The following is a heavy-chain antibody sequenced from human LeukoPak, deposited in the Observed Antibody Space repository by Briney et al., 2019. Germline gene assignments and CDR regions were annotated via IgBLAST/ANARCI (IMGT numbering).Heavy chain of an antibody. Sequence: GGSLRLSCAASGFTFSSYAMRWVRQAPGKGLEWVAVISYDGSNKYYADSVKGRFTISRDNAKNSLYLQMNSLRAEDTAVYYCAACIAGHGVYYYYMDVWGKGTTVTISS. D-gene: IGHD6-13*01. CDR3: AACIAGHGVYYYYMDV. CDR2: ISYDGSNK. V-gene: IGHV3-30*04. CDR1: GFTFSSYA. J-gene: IGHJ6*03.